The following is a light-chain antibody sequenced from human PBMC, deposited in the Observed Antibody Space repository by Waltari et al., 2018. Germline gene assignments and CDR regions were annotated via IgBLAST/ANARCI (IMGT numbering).Light chain of an antibody. CDR3: QQSHTSPRT. V-gene: IGKV1-39*01. Sequence: DIQMTQSPSSLSASVGDRVTITCRASQTVTTYLHWYQQKPGKAPNLLIYAASSLQSGVPSRFSGSGSGTDFTLTISSLQPEDFATYYCQQSHTSPRTFGQGTKVEIK. J-gene: IGKJ1*01. CDR2: AAS. CDR1: QTVTTY.